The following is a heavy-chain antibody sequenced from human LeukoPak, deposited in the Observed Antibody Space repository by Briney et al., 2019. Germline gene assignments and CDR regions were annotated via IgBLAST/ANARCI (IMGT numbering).Heavy chain of an antibody. V-gene: IGHV3-74*01. J-gene: IGHJ3*02. CDR3: ARDGGGVTTPYDAFDI. D-gene: IGHD4-17*01. Sequence: GGSLRLSCAASGFSFSTQRMHWVRQAPGKGLVWVSYINIDERITGYADSVKGRFTISRDNAKNSLYLQMNSLRAEDTAVYYCARDGGGVTTPYDAFDIWGQGTMVTVSS. CDR1: GFSFSTQR. CDR2: INIDERIT.